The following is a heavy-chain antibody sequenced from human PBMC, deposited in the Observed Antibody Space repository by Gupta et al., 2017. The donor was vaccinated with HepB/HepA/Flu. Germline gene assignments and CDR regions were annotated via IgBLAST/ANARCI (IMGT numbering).Heavy chain of an antibody. CDR1: GFTFSGSA. CDR3: TRHVDYYYGMDV. J-gene: IGHJ6*02. CDR2: IRSKASSYAT. Sequence: EVQLVESGGGMVQPGGSLKVSCAASGFTFSGSAMHWVRQASGKGLEWVGRIRSKASSYATAYAASVTGRFTISRDDSKNTTYLQMNSLKTEDTAVYYCTRHVDYYYGMDVWGQGTTVTVSS. V-gene: IGHV3-73*01.